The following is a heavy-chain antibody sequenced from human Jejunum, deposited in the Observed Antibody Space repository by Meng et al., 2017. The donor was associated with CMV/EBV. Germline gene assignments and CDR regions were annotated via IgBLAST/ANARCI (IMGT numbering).Heavy chain of an antibody. V-gene: IGHV4-59*01. CDR1: AGATSSSF. Sequence: TVSAGATSSSFCTWLRQPHGKGLEWFVYIFHSGSTHYHPSLKSRVTISVDTSKTQFSLKLSSVTAADTAVYYCAREGRGESVGMDVWGQGTTVTVSS. J-gene: IGHJ6*02. CDR2: IFHSGST. D-gene: IGHD3-16*01. CDR3: AREGRGESVGMDV.